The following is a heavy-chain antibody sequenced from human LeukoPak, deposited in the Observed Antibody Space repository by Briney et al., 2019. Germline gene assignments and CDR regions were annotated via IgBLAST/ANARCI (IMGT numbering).Heavy chain of an antibody. Sequence: SQTLSLTCAISGDSVSSNSAAWNWIRQSPSRGLEWLGRTYYRSKWYNDYAVSVKSRITINPDTSKNQFSLQLNSVTPEDTAVYYCARDGAYYYDSSAPPRVHNWFDPWGQGTLVTVSS. D-gene: IGHD3-22*01. V-gene: IGHV6-1*01. CDR3: ARDGAYYYDSSAPPRVHNWFDP. J-gene: IGHJ5*02. CDR1: GDSVSSNSAA. CDR2: TYYRSKWYN.